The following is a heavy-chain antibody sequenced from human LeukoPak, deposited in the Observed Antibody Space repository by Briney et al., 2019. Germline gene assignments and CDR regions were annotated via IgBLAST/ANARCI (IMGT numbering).Heavy chain of an antibody. CDR2: ISYDGSNK. Sequence: GGSLRLSCAASGFTFSSYGMHWVRQAPGKGLEWVAVISYDGSNKYYADSVKGRFTISRDNSKNTLYLQMNSLRAEDAAVYYCARAGSLSSSWYSGNYFDYWGQGTLVTVSS. CDR1: GFTFSSYG. CDR3: ARAGSLSSSWYSGNYFDY. D-gene: IGHD6-13*01. V-gene: IGHV3-30*03. J-gene: IGHJ4*02.